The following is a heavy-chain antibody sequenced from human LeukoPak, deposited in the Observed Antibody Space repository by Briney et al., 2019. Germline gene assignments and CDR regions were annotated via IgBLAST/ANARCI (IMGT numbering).Heavy chain of an antibody. V-gene: IGHV3-66*01. Sequence: PGGSLRLSCAASGFTVSSNFMSWVRQAPGKGLEWVSVIYSGGSTYYADSVKGRFTISRDNSKNTLNLQMNSLRVEDTAVYYCALGLATDYWGQGTLVTVSS. D-gene: IGHD5-24*01. J-gene: IGHJ4*02. CDR1: GFTVSSNF. CDR2: IYSGGST. CDR3: ALGLATDY.